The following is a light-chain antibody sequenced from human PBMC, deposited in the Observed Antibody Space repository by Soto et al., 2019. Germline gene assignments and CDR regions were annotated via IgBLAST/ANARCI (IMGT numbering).Light chain of an antibody. CDR3: QQRSNWPRT. Sequence: EIVLTQSPATLSLFPGERATLSCRASQSVSSYLAWSQQKPGQAPRLLIYDASNRATGIPARFSGSGSGTDFTLTISSLEPEDFAVYYCQQRSNWPRTFGQGTKVDIK. J-gene: IGKJ1*01. V-gene: IGKV3-11*01. CDR1: QSVSSY. CDR2: DAS.